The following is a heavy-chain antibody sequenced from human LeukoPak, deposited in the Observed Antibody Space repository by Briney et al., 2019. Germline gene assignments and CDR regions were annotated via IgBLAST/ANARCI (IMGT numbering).Heavy chain of an antibody. CDR1: GLTFSSYW. Sequence: GGSLRLSCAASGLTFSSYWMHWVRQAPGKGLVWVSRINNDGTSTIYGDSVKGRFTISRDDAKNTVYLQMNSLRVEDTAVYYCMAKGSRNYWGRGTLVTVSS. CDR3: MAKGSRNY. V-gene: IGHV3-74*01. D-gene: IGHD6-13*01. J-gene: IGHJ4*02. CDR2: INNDGTST.